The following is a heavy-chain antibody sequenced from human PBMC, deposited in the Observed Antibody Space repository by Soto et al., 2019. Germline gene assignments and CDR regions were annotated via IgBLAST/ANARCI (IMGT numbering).Heavy chain of an antibody. D-gene: IGHD3-10*01. CDR2: INPSGGST. CDR1: GYTFTSYY. Sequence: EASVKVSCKASGYTFTSYYMHWVRQAPGQGLEWMGIINPSGGSTSYAQKFQGRVTMTRDTSTSTVYMELSSLRSEDTAVYYCARVGVTNNYYYYYYMDVWGKGTTVTVSS. J-gene: IGHJ6*03. V-gene: IGHV1-46*03. CDR3: ARVGVTNNYYYYYYMDV.